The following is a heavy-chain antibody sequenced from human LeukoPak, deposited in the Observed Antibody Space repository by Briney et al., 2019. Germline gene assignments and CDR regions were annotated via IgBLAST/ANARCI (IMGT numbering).Heavy chain of an antibody. J-gene: IGHJ5*02. CDR2: IYYSGST. D-gene: IGHD3-16*02. CDR1: GGSISSYY. CDR3: ARAIVDNWFDP. V-gene: IGHV4-59*01. Sequence: SETLSLTCTVSGGSISSYYWSWIRQPPGKGLEWIGYIYYSGSTDYNPSLKSRVTISVDTSKNQFSLKLSSVTAADTAVYYCARAIVDNWFDPWGQGTLVTVSS.